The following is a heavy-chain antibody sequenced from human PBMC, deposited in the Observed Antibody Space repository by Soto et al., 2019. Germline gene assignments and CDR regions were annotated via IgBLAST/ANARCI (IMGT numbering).Heavy chain of an antibody. CDR2: IYYSGST. CDR1: GGSVSSGSYY. D-gene: IGHD3-22*01. Sequence: SETLSLTCTVSGGSVSSGSYYWSWIRQPPGKGLEWIGYIYYSGSTNYNPSLKSRVTISVDTSKNQFSLKLSSVTAADTAVYYCARGGSSGLDYWGQGTLVTVSS. V-gene: IGHV4-61*01. J-gene: IGHJ4*02. CDR3: ARGGSSGLDY.